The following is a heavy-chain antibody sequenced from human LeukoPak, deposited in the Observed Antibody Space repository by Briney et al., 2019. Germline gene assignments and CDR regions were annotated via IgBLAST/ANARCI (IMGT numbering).Heavy chain of an antibody. CDR3: ARGYQRPDY. V-gene: IGHV3-21*01. CDR2: ISSSSNNI. CDR1: GFTFSTYT. Sequence: GGSLRLSCAASGFTFSTYTMNWVRQAPGKGLEWVSSISSSSNNINYADSVKGRFAISRDNAMNSVHLQMNSLRVEDTAVYYCARGYQRPDYWGQGTLITVSS. D-gene: IGHD2-2*01. J-gene: IGHJ4*02.